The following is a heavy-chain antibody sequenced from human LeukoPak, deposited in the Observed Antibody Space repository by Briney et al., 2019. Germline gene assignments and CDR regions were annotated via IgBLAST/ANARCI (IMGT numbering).Heavy chain of an antibody. J-gene: IGHJ4*02. CDR3: ARESAGLDY. CDR2: IYYSGST. Sequence: PSETLSLTCTVSGGSISSGSYYWIWIRQHPGKGLEWIGYIYYSGSTYYNPSLKSRVTISVDTSKNQFSLKLSSVTAADTAVYYCARESAGLDYWGQGTLVTVSS. D-gene: IGHD6-13*01. V-gene: IGHV4-31*03. CDR1: GGSISSGSYY.